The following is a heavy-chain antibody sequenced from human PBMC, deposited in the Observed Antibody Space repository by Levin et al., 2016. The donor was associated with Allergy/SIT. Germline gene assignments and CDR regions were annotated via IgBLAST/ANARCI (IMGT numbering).Heavy chain of an antibody. V-gene: IGHV3-74*01. Sequence: GESLKISCAASGFAFSNYWMHWVRQAPGKGLVWVSRIKRDGSSPIYAESVRGRFTISRDNAKNTLLLQMNDLRGEDTAVYYCVREDTGAFDIWGQGTMVTVSS. CDR2: IKRDGSSP. CDR3: VREDTGAFDI. J-gene: IGHJ3*02. CDR1: GFAFSNYW. D-gene: IGHD3-10*01.